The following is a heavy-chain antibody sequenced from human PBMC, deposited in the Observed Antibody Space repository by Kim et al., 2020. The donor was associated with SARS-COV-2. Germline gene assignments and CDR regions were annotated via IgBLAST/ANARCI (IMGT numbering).Heavy chain of an antibody. CDR2: IYYSGST. V-gene: IGHV4-59*08. J-gene: IGHJ4*02. D-gene: IGHD6-19*01. CDR1: GGSISSYY. Sequence: SETLSLTCTVSGGSISSYYWSWIRQPPGKGLEWIGYIYYSGSTNYNPSLKSRVTISVDTSKNQFSLKLSSVTAADTAVYYCARAQRSSGWTDYWGQGTLVTVSS. CDR3: ARAQRSSGWTDY.